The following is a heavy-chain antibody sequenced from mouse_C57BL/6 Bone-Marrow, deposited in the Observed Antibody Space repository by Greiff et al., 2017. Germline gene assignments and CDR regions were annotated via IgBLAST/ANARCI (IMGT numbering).Heavy chain of an antibody. Sequence: QVQLQQPGAELVKPGASVKMSCKASGYTFTSYWITWVKQRPGQGLEWIGDIYPGSGSTNYNEKFKSKATLTVDTSSSTAYMQLSSLTSEDSAVYSFASSAYYSNYWYFDFWGTGTTVTVSS. CDR3: ASSAYYSNYWYFDF. CDR1: GYTFTSYW. D-gene: IGHD2-5*01. CDR2: IYPGSGST. J-gene: IGHJ1*03. V-gene: IGHV1-55*01.